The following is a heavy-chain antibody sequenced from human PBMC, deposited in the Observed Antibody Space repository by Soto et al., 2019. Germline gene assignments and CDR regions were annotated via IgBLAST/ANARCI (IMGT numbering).Heavy chain of an antibody. J-gene: IGHJ4*02. D-gene: IGHD4-17*01. V-gene: IGHV1-18*01. CDR2: ISANNGNT. Sequence: QVQLVQSGAEVKKPGASVKVSCKASGYTFTSYGISWVRQAPGQGLEWMGRISANNGNTNYAQKLQDRVTMTTDTATRTAYMEMRSLRSDDTSGYYYASDYGDYFLFTLHYWGQGTLVTVSS. CDR3: ASDYGDYFLFTLHY. CDR1: GYTFTSYG.